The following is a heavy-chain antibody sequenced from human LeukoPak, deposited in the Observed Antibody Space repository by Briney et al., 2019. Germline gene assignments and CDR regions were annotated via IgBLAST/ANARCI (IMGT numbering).Heavy chain of an antibody. CDR1: GYTFTSYY. D-gene: IGHD3-22*01. Sequence: ASVKVSCKASGYTFTSYYMQRVRQAPGQGLEWMAIINPRGGSTSYAQKFQGRVTMTRDTSTSTVYMELSSLRSEDTAVYYCARDSRPSYDSSGYYYPCDYWGRGTLVTVSS. CDR2: INPRGGST. J-gene: IGHJ4*02. CDR3: ARDSRPSYDSSGYYYPCDY. V-gene: IGHV1-46*01.